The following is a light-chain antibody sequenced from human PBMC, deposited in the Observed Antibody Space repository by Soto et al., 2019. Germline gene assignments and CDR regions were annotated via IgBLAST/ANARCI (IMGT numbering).Light chain of an antibody. V-gene: IGKV1-5*03. Sequence: DIQMTQSPSSLSASVGDRVTVTCRASQTISSRLVWYQQKPGQAPKLLIYKATYLQTGVASRFSGSGSGTDFTLTINGLEPEDSAVYYCQHYDESLFAYAFGQGTK. CDR3: QHYDESLFAYA. CDR2: KAT. CDR1: QTISSR. J-gene: IGKJ2*01.